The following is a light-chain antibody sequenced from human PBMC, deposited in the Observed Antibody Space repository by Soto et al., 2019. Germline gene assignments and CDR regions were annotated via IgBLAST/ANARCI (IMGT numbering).Light chain of an antibody. CDR3: QKYNSAPRT. Sequence: DIQMTQSPSSLSASVGDRVTITCRASQGISSYLAWYQQKPGKVPKLLIYAASTLQSGIPSRFSGSGSGTDFTLTISSLQPEDDATYYCQKYNSAPRTFGQATKMEIK. CDR1: QGISSY. J-gene: IGKJ1*01. CDR2: AAS. V-gene: IGKV1-27*01.